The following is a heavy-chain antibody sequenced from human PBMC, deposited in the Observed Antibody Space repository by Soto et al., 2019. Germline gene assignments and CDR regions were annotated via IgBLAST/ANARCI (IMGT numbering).Heavy chain of an antibody. J-gene: IGHJ4*02. CDR2: ISGDSMNI. Sequence: GESLKISCAASGFSFSDFDMLWVRQTPGKGLEWISHISGDSMNIHYADSVKGRFIISRDNAKSSLYLQMNSLRDDDTAVYYCAEDTSGYYHYLSWGQGTLVTVSS. V-gene: IGHV3-48*02. CDR3: AEDTSGYYHYLS. CDR1: GFSFSDFD. D-gene: IGHD3-22*01.